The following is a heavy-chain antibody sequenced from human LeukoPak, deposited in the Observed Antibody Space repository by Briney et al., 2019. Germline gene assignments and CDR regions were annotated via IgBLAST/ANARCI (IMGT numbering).Heavy chain of an antibody. V-gene: IGHV4-59*08. CDR3: ARHLRGSAGTWVLLFDP. Sequence: SETLSLTCTVSGGSISSYYWSWIRQPPGKGLEWIGYIYYSGSTNYNPSLKSRVTISVDTSKNQFSLKLSSMTAADTAVYYCARHLRGSAGTWVLLFDPWGQGTLVTVSS. CDR2: IYYSGST. CDR1: GGSISSYY. J-gene: IGHJ5*02. D-gene: IGHD6-13*01.